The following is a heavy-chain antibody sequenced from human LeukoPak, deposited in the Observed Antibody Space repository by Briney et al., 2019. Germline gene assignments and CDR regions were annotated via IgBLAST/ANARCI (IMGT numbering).Heavy chain of an antibody. CDR2: ISYDGSNK. CDR3: TPLPSSGWYHFDY. Sequence: PGGSLRLSCAASGFTFSSYAMHWVRQAPGKGLEWVAVISYDGSNKYYADSVKGRFTISRDNSKNTLYLQMNSLRAEDTAVYYCTPLPSSGWYHFDYWGQGTLVTVSS. D-gene: IGHD6-19*01. CDR1: GFTFSSYA. V-gene: IGHV3-30-3*01. J-gene: IGHJ4*02.